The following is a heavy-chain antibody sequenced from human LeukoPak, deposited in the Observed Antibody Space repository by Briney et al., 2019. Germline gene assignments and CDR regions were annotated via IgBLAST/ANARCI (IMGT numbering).Heavy chain of an antibody. CDR3: GRQPIDYGPDY. J-gene: IGHJ4*02. D-gene: IGHD4/OR15-4a*01. CDR1: GYSFTSHW. CDR2: IYPDDSET. V-gene: IGHV5-51*01. Sequence: GDSLKISCQSFGYSFTSHWIAWVPQMPGKGLEWMGIIYPDDSETRYNPSFQGQVTMSADKSISTAYLQWSALESSDIAIYYCGRQPIDYGPDYWGLGTRVTVSS.